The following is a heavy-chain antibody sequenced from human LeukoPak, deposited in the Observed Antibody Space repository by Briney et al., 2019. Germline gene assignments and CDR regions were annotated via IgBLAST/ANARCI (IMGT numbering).Heavy chain of an antibody. D-gene: IGHD5-18*01. Sequence: GGSLRLSCAASGFTFDDYAMHWVRQAPGKGLEWVSLISGDSHSTFYADSVKGRFTISRDNSKNSLYLQMNSLRNDDTALYYCARDTEGYIYGYYYYGMDVWSQGTTVTVSS. CDR2: ISGDSHST. V-gene: IGHV3-43*02. CDR3: ARDTEGYIYGYYYYGMDV. J-gene: IGHJ6*02. CDR1: GFTFDDYA.